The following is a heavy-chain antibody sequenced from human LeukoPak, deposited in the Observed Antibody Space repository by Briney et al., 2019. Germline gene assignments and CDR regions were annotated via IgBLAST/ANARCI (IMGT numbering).Heavy chain of an antibody. D-gene: IGHD4-23*01. CDR3: ARVLFNSGYDS. CDR1: GYTFTGAY. Sequence: ASVKVSCKASGYTFTGAYMHWVRQAPGQGLEWVGWINPNSGETEFAPKFQGRVTMTRGTSLSTAFMDLGGLRSDDTAVYYCARVLFNSGYDSWGQGSLVTVSS. V-gene: IGHV1-2*02. J-gene: IGHJ5*01. CDR2: INPNSGET.